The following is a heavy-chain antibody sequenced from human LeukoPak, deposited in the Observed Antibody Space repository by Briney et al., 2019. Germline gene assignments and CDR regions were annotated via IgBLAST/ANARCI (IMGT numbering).Heavy chain of an antibody. CDR2: INPDGRRT. Sequence: PGGSLRLSCAASGFTFSNNWMHWIRQAPGKGLVWDSRINPDGRRTDYADSVKGRFTISRDNAKNTLYLQMNSLRVEDTAVYYCAREVEEVPTAMGVYYYYFMDVCGKGTTVTVSS. D-gene: IGHD2-2*01. CDR1: GFTFSNNW. J-gene: IGHJ6*03. V-gene: IGHV3-74*01. CDR3: AREVEEVPTAMGVYYYYFMDV.